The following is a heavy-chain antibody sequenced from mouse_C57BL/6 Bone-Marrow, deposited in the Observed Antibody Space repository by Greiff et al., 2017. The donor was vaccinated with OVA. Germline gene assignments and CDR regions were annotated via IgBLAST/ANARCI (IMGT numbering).Heavy chain of an antibody. J-gene: IGHJ3*01. Sequence: VQLQQSGAELVRPGSSVKMSCKTSGYTFTSYGINWVKQRPGQGLEWIGYLYTGNGYTAYNEKFKGKATLTSDTSSSTAYMQLSSRTSEDVSICFCARGVDSNSIAYWGQGTLVTVSA. D-gene: IGHD2-5*01. CDR3: ARGVDSNSIAY. CDR2: LYTGNGYT. V-gene: IGHV1-58*01. CDR1: GYTFTSYG.